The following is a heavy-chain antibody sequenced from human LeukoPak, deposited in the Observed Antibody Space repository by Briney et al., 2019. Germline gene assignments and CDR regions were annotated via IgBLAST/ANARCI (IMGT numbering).Heavy chain of an antibody. J-gene: IGHJ4*02. CDR2: ISSSSSYI. Sequence: GGSLRLSCAASGFAFSSYPLGWVRQAPGKGLEWVSSISSSSSYIYYADSVKGRFTISRDNAKNSLYLQMNSLRAEDTAVYYCARGGDEIVVVPGASYYWGQGTLVTVSS. CDR1: GFAFSSYP. CDR3: ARGGDEIVVVPGASYY. D-gene: IGHD2-2*01. V-gene: IGHV3-21*01.